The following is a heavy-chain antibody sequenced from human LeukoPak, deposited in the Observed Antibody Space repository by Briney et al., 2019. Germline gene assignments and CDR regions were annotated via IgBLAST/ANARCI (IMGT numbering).Heavy chain of an antibody. CDR3: ARDPREYYDFWSGYAHYYYYYMDV. CDR2: ISYGGSNK. V-gene: IGHV3-30*19. J-gene: IGHJ6*03. D-gene: IGHD3-3*01. Sequence: PGGSLRLSCAASGFTFSSYGMHWVRQAPGKGLEWVAVISYGGSNKYYADSVKGRFTISRDNSKNTLYLQMNSLRAEDTAVYYCARDPREYYDFWSGYAHYYYYYMDVWGKGTTVTVSS. CDR1: GFTFSSYG.